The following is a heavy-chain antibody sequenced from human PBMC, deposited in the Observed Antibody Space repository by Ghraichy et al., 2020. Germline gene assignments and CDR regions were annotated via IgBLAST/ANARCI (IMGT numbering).Heavy chain of an antibody. CDR3: ARLAVVVPAAIGYYYYYGMDV. CDR1: GGTFSSYA. Sequence: SVKVSCKASGGTFSSYAISWVRQAPGQGLEWMGGIIPIFGTANYAQKFQGRVTITADESTSTAYMELSSLRSEDTAVYYCARLAVVVPAAIGYYYYYGMDVWGQGTTVTVSS. V-gene: IGHV1-69*13. CDR2: IIPIFGTA. D-gene: IGHD2-2*01. J-gene: IGHJ6*02.